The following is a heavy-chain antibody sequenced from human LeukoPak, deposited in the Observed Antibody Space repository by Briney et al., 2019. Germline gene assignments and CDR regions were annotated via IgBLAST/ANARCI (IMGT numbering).Heavy chain of an antibody. Sequence: TGGSLRLSCAASGFTFTIYSMNWVRQAPGKGLEWVSSIGGSGTSIYYADSVKGRFTISRDSAKNSLYLQMNSLRAEDTAVYYCARESGSSGWYEGFDYWGQGTLVTVSS. CDR3: ARESGSSGWYEGFDY. D-gene: IGHD6-19*01. V-gene: IGHV3-21*01. CDR1: GFTFTIYS. J-gene: IGHJ4*02. CDR2: IGGSGTSI.